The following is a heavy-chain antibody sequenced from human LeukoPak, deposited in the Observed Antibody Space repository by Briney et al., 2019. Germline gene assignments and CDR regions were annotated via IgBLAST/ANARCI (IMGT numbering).Heavy chain of an antibody. D-gene: IGHD3-16*02. CDR3: ARLPYRDGVAQDY. V-gene: IGHV1-46*01. Sequence: GSVKVSCKTSGYTFTRYYMQWVRQAPGHGLEWMGIINPISGATDYAQKFQGRVTMTRDTSTSTVYMELSSLRSEDTAMYYCARLPYRDGVAQDYWGQGTLVTVSP. CDR2: INPISGAT. CDR1: GYTFTRYY. J-gene: IGHJ4*02.